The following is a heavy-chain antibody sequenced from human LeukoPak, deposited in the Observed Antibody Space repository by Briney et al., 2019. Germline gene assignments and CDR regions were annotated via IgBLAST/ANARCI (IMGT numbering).Heavy chain of an antibody. J-gene: IGHJ4*02. Sequence: TGRSLRLSCAASGFTFSSYAMSWVRQAPGKGLEWVSSISCSGRSTYSADSVKGPFPISRNNSKNTMYLQMNSVRAEDTAVYYCAKGIQSLTGLSDSGFRGNWGQGTLVTVSS. V-gene: IGHV3-23*01. D-gene: IGHD3-16*01. CDR1: GFTFSSYA. CDR2: ISCSGRST. CDR3: AKGIQSLTGLSDSGFRGN.